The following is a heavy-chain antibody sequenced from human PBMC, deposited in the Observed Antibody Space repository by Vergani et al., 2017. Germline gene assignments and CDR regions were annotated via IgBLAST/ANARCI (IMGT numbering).Heavy chain of an antibody. Sequence: QVQLVESGGGVVQPGRSLRLSCAASGFTFSSYGMHWVRQAPGKGLEWVAVISYDGSNKYYADSVKGRFTISRDNSKNTLYLQMNSLRAEDTAVYYCAKGSITIFGVVIQPNWFDPWGQGTLVTVSS. CDR2: ISYDGSNK. V-gene: IGHV3-30*18. CDR1: GFTFSSYG. J-gene: IGHJ5*02. D-gene: IGHD3-3*01. CDR3: AKGSITIFGVVIQPNWFDP.